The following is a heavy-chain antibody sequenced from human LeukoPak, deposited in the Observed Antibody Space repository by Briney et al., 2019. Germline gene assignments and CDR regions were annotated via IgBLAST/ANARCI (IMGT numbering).Heavy chain of an antibody. CDR1: GYTFTSYG. D-gene: IGHD3/OR15-3a*01. CDR3: TFGPPLDGAWFDP. V-gene: IGHV1-18*01. Sequence: ASVKVSCKASGYTFTSYGISWVRQAPGQGLEWMGWISAYNGNTNYAQKLQSRVTMTTDTSTSTAYMELRSLRSDDTAVYYCTFGPPLDGAWFDPWGQGTLVTVSS. J-gene: IGHJ5*02. CDR2: ISAYNGNT.